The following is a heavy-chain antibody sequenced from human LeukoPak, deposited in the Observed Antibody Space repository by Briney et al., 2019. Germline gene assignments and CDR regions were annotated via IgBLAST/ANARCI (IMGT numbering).Heavy chain of an antibody. V-gene: IGHV4-30-4*08. CDR2: IYYSGST. J-gene: IGHJ6*03. Sequence: KASETLSLTCTVSGGSISSDDYYWSWIRQPPGKGLEWIGYIYYSGSTYYNPSLKSRVTISVDTSKNQFSLKLSSVTAADTAVYYCARVHYGSGSPYYYYYYMDVWGKGTTVTVSS. D-gene: IGHD3-10*01. CDR3: ARVHYGSGSPYYYYYYMDV. CDR1: GGSISSDDYY.